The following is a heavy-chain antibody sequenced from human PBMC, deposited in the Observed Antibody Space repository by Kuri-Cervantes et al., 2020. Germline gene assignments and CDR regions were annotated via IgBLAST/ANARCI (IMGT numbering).Heavy chain of an antibody. V-gene: IGHV4-39*07. Sequence: ESLKISCTVSGGSISSSSYYWGWIRQPPGKGLEWIGSIYYSGSTYYNPSLKSRVTISVDTSKNQFSLKLSSVTAADTAVYYCARTFYYYDSSGYYYWGQGTLVTVSS. CDR3: ARTFYYYDSSGYYY. J-gene: IGHJ4*02. CDR1: GGSISSSSYY. CDR2: IYYSGST. D-gene: IGHD3-22*01.